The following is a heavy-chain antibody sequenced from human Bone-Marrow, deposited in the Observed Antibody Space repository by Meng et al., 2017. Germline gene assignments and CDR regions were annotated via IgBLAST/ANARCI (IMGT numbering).Heavy chain of an antibody. CDR1: GFTFISYG. J-gene: IGHJ4*02. D-gene: IGHD1-14*01. CDR2: IWYDGSNK. Sequence: GGSRRLSCAASGFTFISYGMHWVRQAPGKGLEGVAVIWYDGSNKYYADSVKGRFTISRDNSKNTLYLQMNSLRAEDTAVYNCARDHRPIGDPRNHFDYWGQGTLVTVSS. CDR3: ARDHRPIGDPRNHFDY. V-gene: IGHV3-33*01.